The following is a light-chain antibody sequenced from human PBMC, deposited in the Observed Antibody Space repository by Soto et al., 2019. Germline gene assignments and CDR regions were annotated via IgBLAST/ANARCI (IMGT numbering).Light chain of an antibody. Sequence: QSALTQPASVSGSPGQSITISCTGTSSDVGGYDYVSWYQHFPGKAPKLIIYEVSNRPSGVSNRFSGSKSGNTASLTISGLQAEDEADYYCSSYAGINNHVLFGGGTKLTVL. CDR2: EVS. CDR3: SSYAGINNHVL. CDR1: SSDVGGYDY. V-gene: IGLV2-14*01. J-gene: IGLJ2*01.